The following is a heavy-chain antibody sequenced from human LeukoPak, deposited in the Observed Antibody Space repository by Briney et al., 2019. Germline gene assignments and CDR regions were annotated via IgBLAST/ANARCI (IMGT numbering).Heavy chain of an antibody. D-gene: IGHD3-10*01. J-gene: IGHJ4*02. CDR1: GGSITSYY. Sequence: SETLSLTCTVSGGSITSYYWSWIRQPPGKGLEWIGSIYYSGSTNYNPSLKSRVTISVETSKKQFSLKLNSVTAADTALYYCARHYYGSGTFDYWGQGTLVTVSS. CDR3: ARHYYGSGTFDY. CDR2: IYYSGST. V-gene: IGHV4-59*01.